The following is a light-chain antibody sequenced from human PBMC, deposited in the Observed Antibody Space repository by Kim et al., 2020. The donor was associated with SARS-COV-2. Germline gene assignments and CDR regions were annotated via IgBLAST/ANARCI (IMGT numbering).Light chain of an antibody. J-gene: IGKJ5*01. CDR2: DAT. CDR3: QQSYTTPST. CDR1: QTIAKY. Sequence: DIEMTQSPSSLSAWVGDRVTISCRASQTIAKYVNWYQQRPGKAPKILLFDATTLHVGVPSRFSGSASGTDFTLTISGVQVEDFATYFCQQSYTTPSTFGQGTRLEIK. V-gene: IGKV1-39*01.